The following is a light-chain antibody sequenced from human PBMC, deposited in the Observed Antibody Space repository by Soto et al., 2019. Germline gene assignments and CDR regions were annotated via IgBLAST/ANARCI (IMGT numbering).Light chain of an antibody. J-gene: IGKJ1*01. Sequence: DRQMTQSPSTLSASVGDRVTITCRASQSLGNWLAWYQHKPGKAPKLLIYDASILESGVPSRFGGTGSGTEFTLTISSLQHEDFGTYYCQQYNSDSSMFGQGTKVDIK. CDR2: DAS. CDR1: QSLGNW. CDR3: QQYNSDSSM. V-gene: IGKV1-5*01.